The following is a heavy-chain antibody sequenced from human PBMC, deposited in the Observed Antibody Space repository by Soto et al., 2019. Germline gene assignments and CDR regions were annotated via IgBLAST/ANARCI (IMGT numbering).Heavy chain of an antibody. V-gene: IGHV4-30-2*01. J-gene: IGHJ6*02. CDR3: ARGAETYRESWSGPPSGGLDV. Sequence: NPPETLSLTCTVSGDSVSSVGFHWAWLRRPPGKGLEWIGYIYNGGSTYYRPSLESRMHISLDRSKNQFSLRLSSVTAADTAVYYCARGAETYRESWSGPPSGGLDVWGQGTTVTVSS. D-gene: IGHD3-3*01. CDR2: IYNGGST. CDR1: GDSVSSVGFH.